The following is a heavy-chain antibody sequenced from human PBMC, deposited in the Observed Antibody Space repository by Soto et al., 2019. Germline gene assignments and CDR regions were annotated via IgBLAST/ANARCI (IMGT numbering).Heavy chain of an antibody. D-gene: IGHD3-16*01. Sequence: GASVKVSSKASGYGFTNNDVSWVRQTTGQGLEWMGWMNPGSGDTGYAQKFQGRVTKTRDISIATAYMELSSLRSDDTAIYYCARIETFSSLNCFDPWGQGTLVTVPS. V-gene: IGHV1-8*01. CDR2: MNPGSGDT. J-gene: IGHJ5*02. CDR1: GYGFTNND. CDR3: ARIETFSSLNCFDP.